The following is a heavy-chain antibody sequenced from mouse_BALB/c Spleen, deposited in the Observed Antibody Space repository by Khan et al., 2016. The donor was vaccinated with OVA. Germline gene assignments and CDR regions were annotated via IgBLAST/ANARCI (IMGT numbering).Heavy chain of an antibody. CDR2: IWSDGST. D-gene: IGHD2-10*01. CDR1: GFSLTNYG. CDR3: AGQPYCHYDVWAY. J-gene: IGHJ4*01. V-gene: IGHV2-6-1*01. Sequence: QVQLQQSGPGLVAPSQSLSITCTISGFSLTNYGIHWVRQPPGKGLEWLVVIWSDGSTTYNSALKSRLTITKDNSKSQAFLKMNSLQTDDTAIYFCAGQPYCHYDVWAYWGQGTSVTVSS.